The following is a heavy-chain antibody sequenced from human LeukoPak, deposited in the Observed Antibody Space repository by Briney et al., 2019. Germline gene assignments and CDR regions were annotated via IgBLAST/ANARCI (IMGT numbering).Heavy chain of an antibody. D-gene: IGHD6-19*01. V-gene: IGHV4-39*01. Sequence: SETLSLTCTVTGGSVSDSRYYWGSIRQPHGKGLEWIGNMYYSGSANYNPSLKSRVTISIDTSKNQFSLKLSSVTAADTAVYYCARQSSYSSGWYFDYWGQGTLVTVSS. CDR1: GGSVSDSRYY. J-gene: IGHJ4*02. CDR3: ARQSSYSSGWYFDY. CDR2: MYYSGSA.